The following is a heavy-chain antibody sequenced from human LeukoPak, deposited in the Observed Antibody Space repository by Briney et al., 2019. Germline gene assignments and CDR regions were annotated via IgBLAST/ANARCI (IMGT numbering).Heavy chain of an antibody. J-gene: IGHJ4*02. CDR3: ARQGGYYDSSGYYNY. Sequence: GEPLKISCKGSGYSFTSYWIGWVRQMPGKGLEWMGIIYPGDSDTRYSPSFQGQVTISADKSISTAYLQWSSLKASDTAMYYCARQGGYYDSSGYYNYWGQGTLVTVSS. V-gene: IGHV5-51*01. CDR1: GYSFTSYW. CDR2: IYPGDSDT. D-gene: IGHD3-22*01.